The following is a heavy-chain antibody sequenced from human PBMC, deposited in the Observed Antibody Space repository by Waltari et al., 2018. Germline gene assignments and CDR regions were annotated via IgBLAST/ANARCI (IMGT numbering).Heavy chain of an antibody. D-gene: IGHD1-7*01. CDR3: AHRRDLGGTWNWASFDY. CDR2: AYWDSDY. CDR1: GFSITSRPVG. Sequence: QITLKESGPTLVESTQTLTLTCPFSGFSITSRPVGVGWIRQPPGKALEWRALAYWDSDYRYNPSLKSRLTVSRDSSKNQVVLTVTNVDPVDSGTYYCAHRRDLGGTWNWASFDYWGQGTRVTVSS. J-gene: IGHJ4*02. V-gene: IGHV2-5*02.